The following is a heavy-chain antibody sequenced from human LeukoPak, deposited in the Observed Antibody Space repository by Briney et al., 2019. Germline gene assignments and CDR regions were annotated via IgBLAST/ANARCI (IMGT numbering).Heavy chain of an antibody. D-gene: IGHD5-12*01. J-gene: IGHJ4*02. Sequence: GGSLRLSCAASGFTFSSYSMNWVRQAPGKGLEWVSYISSSSSTIYYADSVKGRFTISRDNAKNSLYLQMNSLRAEDTAVYYCARDYATMDFDYWGQGTLVTVSS. CDR3: ARDYATMDFDY. CDR1: GFTFSSYS. CDR2: ISSSSSTI. V-gene: IGHV3-48*04.